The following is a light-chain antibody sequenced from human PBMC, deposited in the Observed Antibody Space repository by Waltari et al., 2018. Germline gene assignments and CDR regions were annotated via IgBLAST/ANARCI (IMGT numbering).Light chain of an antibody. CDR1: SSDVGHYNY. CDR3: SSFTSASTVGVI. CDR2: DVS. V-gene: IGLV2-14*03. Sequence: QSALTQPASVSGSPGQSITISCPGTSSDVGHYNYVSWYQHRPGKAPKLMIYDVSYRPSGISSRFSGSKSGSTASLTIYGLQAEDEADYYCSSFTSASTVGVIFGGGTKLTVL. J-gene: IGLJ2*01.